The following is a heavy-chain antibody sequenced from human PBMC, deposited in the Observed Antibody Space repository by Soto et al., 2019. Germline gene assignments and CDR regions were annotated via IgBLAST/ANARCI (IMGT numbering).Heavy chain of an antibody. CDR3: LRPNTWIQLWTHFDY. J-gene: IGHJ4*02. V-gene: IGHV5-51*01. D-gene: IGHD5-18*01. CDR1: GYNFTSHW. Sequence: GESLKISCKASGYNFTSHWIGWVRQMPGKGLEWMGIIYPGDSDIRYSPSFQGQVTISADKSITTAYLQWSGLKASDTAIYYCLRPNTWIQLWTHFDYWGQGILVTVSS. CDR2: IYPGDSDI.